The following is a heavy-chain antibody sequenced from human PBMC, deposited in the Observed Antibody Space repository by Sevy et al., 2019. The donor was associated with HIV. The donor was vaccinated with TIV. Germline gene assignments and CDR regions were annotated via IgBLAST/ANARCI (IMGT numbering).Heavy chain of an antibody. CDR2: IYYSGST. J-gene: IGHJ4*02. D-gene: IGHD3-22*01. Sequence: SETLSLTCTVSCGSISSYYWSWIRQPPGKGLEWIGYIYYSGSTNYNPSLKSRVTISVDTSKNQFSLKLSSVTAADTAVYYCARGYYDSSGYYPDFDYWGQGTLVTVSS. CDR3: ARGYYDSSGYYPDFDY. CDR1: CGSISSYY. V-gene: IGHV4-59*01.